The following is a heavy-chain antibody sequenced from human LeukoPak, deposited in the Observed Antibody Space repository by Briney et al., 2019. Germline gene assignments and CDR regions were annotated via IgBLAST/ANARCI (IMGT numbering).Heavy chain of an antibody. CDR2: IYYSGST. Sequence: KPSETLSLTCTVSGGSISSYYWSWIRQPPGKGLEWIGYIYYSGSTYYNPSLKSRVTISVDTSKNQFSLKLSSVTAADTAVYYCARANIAAAGTFDYWGQGTLVTVSS. CDR1: GGSISSYY. D-gene: IGHD6-13*01. V-gene: IGHV4-59*12. J-gene: IGHJ4*02. CDR3: ARANIAAAGTFDY.